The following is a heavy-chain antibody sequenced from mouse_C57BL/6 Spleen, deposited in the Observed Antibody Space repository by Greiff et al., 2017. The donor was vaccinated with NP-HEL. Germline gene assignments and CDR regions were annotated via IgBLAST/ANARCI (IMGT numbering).Heavy chain of an antibody. V-gene: IGHV3-6*01. Sequence: DVQLQESGPGLVKPSQSLSLTCSVTGYSITSGYYWNWIRQFPGNKLEWLGYISYDGSNNYNPSLKNRISITRDTSKNQFFLKLNSVTTEDTATYYCAREGKGGNFYYWGQGTTLTVSS. CDR2: ISYDGSN. CDR1: GYSITSGYY. CDR3: AREGKGGNFYY. J-gene: IGHJ2*01.